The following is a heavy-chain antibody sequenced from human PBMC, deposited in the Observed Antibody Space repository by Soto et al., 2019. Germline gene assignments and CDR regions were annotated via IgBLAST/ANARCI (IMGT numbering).Heavy chain of an antibody. CDR2: ISAYNGNT. CDR1: GYTFTSYG. J-gene: IGHJ6*02. D-gene: IGHD6-13*01. V-gene: IGHV1-18*04. Sequence: QVQLVQSGAEVKKPGASVKVSCKASGYTFTSYGISWVRQAPGQGLEWMGWISAYNGNTNYAQKLQGRVTMTTDTSTSTAYMELRSLRSDDTAVYYCASDRKRSSWPYLFYYSYGMDVWGQGTTVTVSS. CDR3: ASDRKRSSWPYLFYYSYGMDV.